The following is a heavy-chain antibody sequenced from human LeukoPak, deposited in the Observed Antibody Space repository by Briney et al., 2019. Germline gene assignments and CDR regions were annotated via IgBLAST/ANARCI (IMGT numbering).Heavy chain of an antibody. Sequence: GGSLRLSCAASGFTFSGYRMSWVRQAPGKGLEWVANIKQDGGETYFADSVKGRFIISRDNSKNSLYLQMNSLRAEDTAVYYCAKDIVGSSRDWGQGTLVTVSS. CDR2: IKQDGGET. V-gene: IGHV3-7*03. CDR3: AKDIVGSSRD. D-gene: IGHD6-6*01. J-gene: IGHJ4*02. CDR1: GFTFSGYR.